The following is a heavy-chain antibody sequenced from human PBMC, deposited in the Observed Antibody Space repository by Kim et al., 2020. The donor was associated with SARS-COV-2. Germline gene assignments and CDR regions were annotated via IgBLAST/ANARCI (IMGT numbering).Heavy chain of an antibody. J-gene: IGHJ5*02. V-gene: IGHV1-18*01. D-gene: IGHD3-3*01. Sequence: ASVKVSCKASGYTFTSYGISWVRQAPGQGLEWMGWISAYNGNTNYAQKLQGRVTMTTDTSTSTAYMELRSLRSDDTAVYYCARDERKFHYDFWSGNALKRGWFDPWGQGTLVTVSS. CDR2: ISAYNGNT. CDR1: GYTFTSYG. CDR3: ARDERKFHYDFWSGNALKRGWFDP.